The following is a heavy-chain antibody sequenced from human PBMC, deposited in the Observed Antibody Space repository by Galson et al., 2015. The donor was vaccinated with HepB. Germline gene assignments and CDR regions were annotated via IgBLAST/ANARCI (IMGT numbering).Heavy chain of an antibody. CDR1: GFTFSDYY. D-gene: IGHD6-25*01. Sequence: SLRLSCAASGFTFSDYYMSWIRQAPGKGLECVSYISLNSNTIYYADSVKGRFTTSRDNAKNSLYLQMNGLRVEDTAVYYCARAALGLIDPWGQGTLVTVSS. CDR2: ISLNSNTI. J-gene: IGHJ5*02. CDR3: ARAALGLIDP. V-gene: IGHV3-11*01.